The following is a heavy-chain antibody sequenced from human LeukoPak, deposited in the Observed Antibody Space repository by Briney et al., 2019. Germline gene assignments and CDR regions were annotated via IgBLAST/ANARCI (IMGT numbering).Heavy chain of an antibody. Sequence: GRSPRLSCAASGFTFSSYGMHWVRQAPGKGLEWVAVIWYDGSNKYYADSVKGRFAISRDNSKNTLYLQMNSLRAEDTAVYYCAREGLLWFGEYEDYYYYGMDVWGQGTTVTVSS. CDR2: IWYDGSNK. J-gene: IGHJ6*02. D-gene: IGHD3-10*01. CDR1: GFTFSSYG. V-gene: IGHV3-33*01. CDR3: AREGLLWFGEYEDYYYYGMDV.